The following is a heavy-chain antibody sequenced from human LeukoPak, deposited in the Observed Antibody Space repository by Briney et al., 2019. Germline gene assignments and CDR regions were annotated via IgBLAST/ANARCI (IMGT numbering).Heavy chain of an antibody. V-gene: IGHV4-34*01. CDR3: ARGRYGSHHTDY. D-gene: IGHD1-26*01. J-gene: IGHJ4*02. CDR2: INHSGST. Sequence: SETLSLTCAVYGGSFSGYYWSWIRQPPGKGLEWIGEINHSGSTNYNPSLKSRVTISVDTSKNQFSLKLSSVTAADTGVYYCARGRYGSHHTDYWGQGTLVTVSS. CDR1: GGSFSGYY.